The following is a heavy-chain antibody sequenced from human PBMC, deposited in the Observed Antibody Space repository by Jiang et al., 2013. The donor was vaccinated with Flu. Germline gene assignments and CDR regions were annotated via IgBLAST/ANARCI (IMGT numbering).Heavy chain of an antibody. CDR1: GGTFSSYT. CDR3: ARGFSGYDYGWFDP. Sequence: SGAEVKKPGSSVKVSCKASGGTFSSYTISWVRQAPGQGLEWMGRIIPILGIANYAQKFQGRVTITADKSTSTAYMELSSLRSEDTAVYYCARGFSGYDYGWFDPWGQGTLVTVSS. D-gene: IGHD5-12*01. CDR2: IIPILGIA. V-gene: IGHV1-69*04. J-gene: IGHJ5*02.